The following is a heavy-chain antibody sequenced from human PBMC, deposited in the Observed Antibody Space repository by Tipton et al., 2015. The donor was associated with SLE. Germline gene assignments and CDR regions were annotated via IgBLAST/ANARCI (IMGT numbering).Heavy chain of an antibody. CDR1: GDSISSSTYF. CDR3: ARRGSWWYFDL. Sequence: TLSLTCTVSGDSISSSTYFWGWIRQSPGRGLEWIGSGHYSGATYKHSSLKNRITISVDTSKNQFSLKLSSVTAADTAVYYCARRGSWWYFDLWGRGTLVTVSS. J-gene: IGHJ2*01. D-gene: IGHD1-26*01. CDR2: GHYSGAT. V-gene: IGHV4-39*07.